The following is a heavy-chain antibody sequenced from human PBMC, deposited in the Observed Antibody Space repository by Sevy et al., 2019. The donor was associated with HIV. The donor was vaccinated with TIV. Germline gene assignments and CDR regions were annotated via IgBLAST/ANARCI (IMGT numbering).Heavy chain of an antibody. CDR1: GFDVSNNY. CDR2: IYSSGTT. CDR3: ARDYSRRPGWFDP. V-gene: IGHV3-53*01. D-gene: IGHD6-13*01. Sequence: GGSLRLSCAGSGFDVSNNYMSWVRQAPGKGLEWVSIIYSSGTTYYADSVKGRFTISRDKSKNTVYLQMSSLRADDTAFYHCARDYSRRPGWFDPWRQGTLVTVSS. J-gene: IGHJ5*02.